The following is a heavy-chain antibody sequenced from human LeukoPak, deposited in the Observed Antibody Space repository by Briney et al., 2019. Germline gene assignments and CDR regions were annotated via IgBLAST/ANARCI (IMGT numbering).Heavy chain of an antibody. J-gene: IGHJ4*02. CDR1: GGTFSSYA. D-gene: IGHD6-19*01. Sequence: ASVKVSCKASGGTFSSYAISWVRQAPGQGLEWMGGIIPIFGTANYAQKFQGRVTITADESTSTAYMELSSLRSEDTAVYYCAKTTYNSGWGVDYWGQGTLVTVSS. CDR2: IIPIFGTA. V-gene: IGHV1-69*13. CDR3: AKTTYNSGWGVDY.